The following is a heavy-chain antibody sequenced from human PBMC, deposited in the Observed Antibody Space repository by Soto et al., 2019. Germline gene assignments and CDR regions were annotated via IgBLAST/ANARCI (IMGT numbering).Heavy chain of an antibody. Sequence: QVQLVQSGAEVKKPGSSVKVSCKASGGTFSSYTISWVRQAPGQRLEWMGRIIPILGIANYAQKFQGRVTITADKSTSTAYMELSSLRSEDTAVYYCARDPRVEGYLGYYYCGMDVWGQGTTVTVSS. J-gene: IGHJ6*02. CDR1: GGTFSSYT. D-gene: IGHD2-2*01. CDR2: IIPILGIA. V-gene: IGHV1-69*08. CDR3: ARDPRVEGYLGYYYCGMDV.